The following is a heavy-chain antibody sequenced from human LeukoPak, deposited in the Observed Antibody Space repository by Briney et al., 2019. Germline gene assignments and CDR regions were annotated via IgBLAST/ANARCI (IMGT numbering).Heavy chain of an antibody. D-gene: IGHD3-16*02. CDR2: IYHSGST. J-gene: IGHJ4*02. CDR1: GYSISSGYY. V-gene: IGHV4-38-2*01. CDR3: ARRLVVLQGFDY. Sequence: SETLSLTCAVSGYSISSGYYWGWIRQPPGKGLEWIGSIYHSGSTYYNPSLKSRVTISVDTSKNQFSLKLSSVTAADTAVYYCARRLVVLQGFDYWGQGTLVAVSS.